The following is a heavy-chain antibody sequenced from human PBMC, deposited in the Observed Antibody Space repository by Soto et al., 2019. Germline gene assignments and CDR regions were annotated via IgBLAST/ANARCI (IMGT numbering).Heavy chain of an antibody. CDR3: ARTPRVAVAGVNWFDP. J-gene: IGHJ5*02. Sequence: QVQLQESGPGLVKPSDTLSLTCAVSGYSISSSNWWGWIRQPPGKGLEWIGYIYYSGSTYYNPSLKSRVIMSVDTSKNQFSLKLSSVTAVDTAVYYCARTPRVAVAGVNWFDPWGQGTLVTVSS. D-gene: IGHD6-19*01. CDR1: GYSISSSNW. V-gene: IGHV4-28*01. CDR2: IYYSGST.